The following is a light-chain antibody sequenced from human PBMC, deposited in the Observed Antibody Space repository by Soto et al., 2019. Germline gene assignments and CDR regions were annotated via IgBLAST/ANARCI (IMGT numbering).Light chain of an antibody. CDR2: GAS. V-gene: IGKV1-5*01. Sequence: DIQMTHTPSTLSASVGDRVTITCRASQSISSWLAWYQQKPGKAPKLLIYGASSLESGVPSRFSGSGSVTEVTLTIDSLQPDDFATYYCQQYSSSSPTFGQGTKLEIK. CDR1: QSISSW. J-gene: IGKJ2*01. CDR3: QQYSSSSPT.